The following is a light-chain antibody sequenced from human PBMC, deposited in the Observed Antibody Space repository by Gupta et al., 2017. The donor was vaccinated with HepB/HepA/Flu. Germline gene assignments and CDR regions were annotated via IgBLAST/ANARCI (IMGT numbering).Light chain of an antibody. CDR2: DAS. CDR3: QQYDTFPLT. J-gene: IGKJ4*01. CDR1: QDITTY. Sequence: DIQMTQSPSSLSASVGDRVTLTCQASQDITTYLNWYQRQPGKAPKLLIYDASSLETGVPSRFSGGGSGTHFTLTISSLQPEDFATYYCQQYDTFPLTFGGGTK. V-gene: IGKV1-33*01.